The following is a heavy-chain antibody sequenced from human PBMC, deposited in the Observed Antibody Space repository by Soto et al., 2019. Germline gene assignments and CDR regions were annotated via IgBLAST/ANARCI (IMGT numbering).Heavy chain of an antibody. V-gene: IGHV3-21*01. Sequence: GGSLRLSCAASGFTFSSYSMNWVRQAPGKGLEWVSSISSSSSYIYYADSVKGRFTISRDNAKNSLYLQMNSLRAEDSAVYYCASLLEQWLVDWGQGTLVTVSS. CDR2: ISSSSSYI. D-gene: IGHD6-19*01. CDR3: ASLLEQWLVD. J-gene: IGHJ4*02. CDR1: GFTFSSYS.